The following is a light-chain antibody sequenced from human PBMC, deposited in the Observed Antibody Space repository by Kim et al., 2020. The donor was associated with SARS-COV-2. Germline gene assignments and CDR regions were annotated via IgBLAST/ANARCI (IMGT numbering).Light chain of an antibody. CDR2: GRN. Sequence: ALGQTVKITCQGVSLRSYYATWYQQKPRQAPVLVIYGRNNRPSGIPDRFSGSASGNTASLTISGTQAEDEADFYCQSRDSGGRVMFGGGTKVTVL. CDR3: QSRDSGGRVM. V-gene: IGLV3-19*01. CDR1: SLRSYY. J-gene: IGLJ3*02.